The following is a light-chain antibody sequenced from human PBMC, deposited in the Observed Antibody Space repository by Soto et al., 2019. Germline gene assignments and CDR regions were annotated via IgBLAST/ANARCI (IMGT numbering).Light chain of an antibody. CDR2: DVS. V-gene: IGLV2-14*01. J-gene: IGLJ1*01. CDR3: SSYTSSSLYV. Sequence: QSALTQPASVSGSPGQSITISCTGTSSDVGGYNYVSWYQQHPDKAPKLMIYDVSNRPSGVSNRFSGSKSGNTASLTISGLQAEDEADYYCSSYTSSSLYVFGTGTQLTVL. CDR1: SSDVGGYNY.